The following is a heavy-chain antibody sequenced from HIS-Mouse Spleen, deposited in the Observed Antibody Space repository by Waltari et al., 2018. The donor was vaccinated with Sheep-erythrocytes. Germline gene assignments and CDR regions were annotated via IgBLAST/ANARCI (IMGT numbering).Heavy chain of an antibody. D-gene: IGHD1-26*01. CDR3: TTEGVGDY. CDR1: GFTFSNAW. V-gene: IGHV3-15*01. Sequence: EVQLVESGGGLVKPGGSLRLSCAASGFTFSNAWMSWVRQAPGKGREWGGRIKSKTDGGTTDYAAPVKGRFTISRDDSKNTLYLQMNSLKTEDTAVYYCTTEGVGDYWGQGTLVTVSS. CDR2: IKSKTDGGTT. J-gene: IGHJ4*02.